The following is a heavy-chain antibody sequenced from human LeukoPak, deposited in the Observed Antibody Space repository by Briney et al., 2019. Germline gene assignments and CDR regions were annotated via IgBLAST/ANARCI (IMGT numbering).Heavy chain of an antibody. CDR1: GYTFTSYG. V-gene: IGHV1-18*01. CDR3: ARYYYDSSGYYYVFDY. J-gene: IGHJ4*02. D-gene: IGHD3-22*01. Sequence: ASVKVSCKASGYTFTSYGISWVRQAPGHGLEWMGWISAYNGNTNYAQKLQGRVTMTTDTSTSTAYMELRSLRSDDTAVYYCARYYYDSSGYYYVFDYWGQGTLVTVSS. CDR2: ISAYNGNT.